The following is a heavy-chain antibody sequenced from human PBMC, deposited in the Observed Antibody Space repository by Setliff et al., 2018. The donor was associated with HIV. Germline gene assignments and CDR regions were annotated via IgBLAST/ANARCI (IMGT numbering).Heavy chain of an antibody. CDR3: ARVGRNFVATMSADYYYYMDV. J-gene: IGHJ6*03. D-gene: IGHD5-12*01. Sequence: GASVKVSCKASGYTFTGYYMHWVRQAPGQGLEWMGWINPNSGGTNYAQKFQGRVTMTRDTSISTAYMELSRLRSDDTAVYYCARVGRNFVATMSADYYYYMDVWSKGTTVTVSS. CDR2: INPNSGGT. V-gene: IGHV1-2*02. CDR1: GYTFTGYY.